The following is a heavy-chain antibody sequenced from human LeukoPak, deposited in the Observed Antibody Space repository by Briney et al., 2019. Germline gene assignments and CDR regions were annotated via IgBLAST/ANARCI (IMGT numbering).Heavy chain of an antibody. CDR2: SSAYNGNT. CDR1: GYTFTSYG. Sequence: GASVKVSCKASGYTFTSYGISWVRQAPGQGLEWMGWSSAYNGNTNYAQKLQGRVTMTTDTSTSTAYMELRSLRSDDAAVYYCARRTGYYTPTSNFDYWGQGTLVTVSS. J-gene: IGHJ4*02. D-gene: IGHD3/OR15-3a*01. CDR3: ARRTGYYTPTSNFDY. V-gene: IGHV1-18*04.